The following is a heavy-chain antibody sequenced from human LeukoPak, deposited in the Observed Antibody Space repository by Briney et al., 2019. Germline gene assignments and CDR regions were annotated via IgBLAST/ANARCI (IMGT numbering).Heavy chain of an antibody. CDR1: GFTFTRHW. D-gene: IGHD1-20*01. Sequence: GGSLRLSCAASGFTFTRHWMHWVRQAPGKGLVWVSRINSDGSSTSYADSVKGRFTISRDNAKNTLYLQMNSLRAEDTAVYYCARVPPYNWNPDYWGQGTLVTVSS. CDR3: ARVPPYNWNPDY. V-gene: IGHV3-74*01. CDR2: INSDGSST. J-gene: IGHJ4*02.